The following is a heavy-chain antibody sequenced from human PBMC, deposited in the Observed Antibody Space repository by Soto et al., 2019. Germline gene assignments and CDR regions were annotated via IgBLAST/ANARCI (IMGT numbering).Heavy chain of an antibody. J-gene: IGHJ5*02. CDR2: INHSGST. CDR1: GGSFSGYY. V-gene: IGHV4-34*01. D-gene: IGHD3-10*01. Sequence: KPSETLSLTCAVYGGSFSGYYWSWIRQPPGKGLEWIGEINHSGSTNYNPSLKSRVTISVDTSKNQFSLKLSSVTAADTAVYYCARGGRVGESNNWFDPWGQGTLVTVSS. CDR3: ARGGRVGESNNWFDP.